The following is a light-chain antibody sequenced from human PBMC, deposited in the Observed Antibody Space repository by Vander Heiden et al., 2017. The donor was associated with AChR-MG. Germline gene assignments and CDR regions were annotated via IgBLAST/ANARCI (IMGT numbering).Light chain of an antibody. J-gene: IGKJ2*01. V-gene: IGKV3-15*01. CDR2: GAS. Sequence: EIVMTQSPATVSVPPGERATLSCRASQSVSSNLAWYQQRPGKAPSLLIYGASTRATGIPARCSGSGSGTEFTLTISSLQSEDFAVYYCQQYKNRPYTFGQGTKLEIK. CDR3: QQYKNRPYT. CDR1: QSVSSN.